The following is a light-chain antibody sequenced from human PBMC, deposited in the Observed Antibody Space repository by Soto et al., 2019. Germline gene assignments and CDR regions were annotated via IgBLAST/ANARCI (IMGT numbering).Light chain of an antibody. J-gene: IGLJ2*01. Sequence: QPVLTQSPSASASLGASVKLTCTLSSGHSSYAIAWHQQQPEKGPRHLMKVNSDGSHSKGDGIPDRFSGSSYGAERYLTISSLQSEDEADYYCQTWGTGMGVFGGGTKLTVL. CDR2: VNSDGSH. CDR1: SGHSSYA. CDR3: QTWGTGMGV. V-gene: IGLV4-69*01.